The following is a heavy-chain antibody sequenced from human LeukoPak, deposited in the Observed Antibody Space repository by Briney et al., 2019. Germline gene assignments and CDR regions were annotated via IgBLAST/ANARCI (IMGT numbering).Heavy chain of an antibody. CDR1: RYTFIGYY. V-gene: IGHV1-2*06. Sequence: ASVKVSCKASRYTFIGYYMHWVRQAPGQGREWMGRINPNSGGTNYAQKFQGRVTKTRDTSISPAYMELSRLRSDDAAVYYCARSSGCYLADWGQRTLVTVSS. D-gene: IGHD6-19*01. CDR3: ARSSGCYLAD. J-gene: IGHJ4*02. CDR2: INPNSGGT.